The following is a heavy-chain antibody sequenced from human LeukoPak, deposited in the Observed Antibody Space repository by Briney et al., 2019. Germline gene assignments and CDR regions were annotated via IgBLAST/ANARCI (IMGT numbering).Heavy chain of an antibody. Sequence: PSETLSLTCTASGGSMSGYYWSWIRQPPGKGLEWIGYMYYSGGTNYNPSLESRVTISVDTSKNQFSLKLTSVTAADAAVYYCARLGYCSSARCSNWFDPWGQGTLVTVSS. D-gene: IGHD2-2*01. J-gene: IGHJ5*02. CDR3: ARLGYCSSARCSNWFDP. CDR2: MYYSGGT. V-gene: IGHV4-59*01. CDR1: GGSMSGYY.